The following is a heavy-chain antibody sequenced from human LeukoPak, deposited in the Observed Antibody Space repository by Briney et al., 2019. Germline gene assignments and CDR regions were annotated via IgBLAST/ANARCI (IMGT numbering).Heavy chain of an antibody. CDR3: ATRIEGGRRWDWLEPRPFGYFSI. V-gene: IGHV4-38-2*02. CDR2: IYHSGST. Sequence: SETLSLTCTVSGYSISSGYYWGWIRQPPGKGLEWIGSIYHSGSTYYNPSLKSRVTISVDTSKNQFSLKLSSVTAADTAVYYCATRIEGGRRWDWLEPRPFGYFSIWGRGTLVTVSS. J-gene: IGHJ2*01. D-gene: IGHD3/OR15-3a*01. CDR1: GYSISSGYY.